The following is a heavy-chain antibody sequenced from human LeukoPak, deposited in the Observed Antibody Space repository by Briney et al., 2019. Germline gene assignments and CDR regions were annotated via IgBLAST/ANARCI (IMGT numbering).Heavy chain of an antibody. V-gene: IGHV4-34*01. CDR1: GGSFSGYY. D-gene: IGHD3/OR15-3a*01. CDR3: ATGLPGRY. CDR2: INHSGST. J-gene: IGHJ4*02. Sequence: PSETLSLTCAVYGGSFSGYYWSWIRQPPGKGLEWIGEINHSGSTNYNPSLKSRVTISVDTSKNQFSLKLSSVTAADTAVYYCATGLPGRYWGQGTLVTVSS.